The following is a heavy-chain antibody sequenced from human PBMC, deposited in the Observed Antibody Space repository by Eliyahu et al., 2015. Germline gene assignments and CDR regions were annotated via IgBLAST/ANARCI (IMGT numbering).Heavy chain of an antibody. Sequence: EVQLVESGGGLVQPGGSLXXSXXASGXTFXXXAMNWVRQAPGTGLEWVSYIGSSGKTISYADSVKGRFAISRDNAKNSLYLQMNSLRDEDTAVYYCVREKGGTVAGTGGFNYWGQGTLVTVSS. J-gene: IGHJ4*02. CDR3: VREKGGTVAGTGGFNY. V-gene: IGHV3-48*02. D-gene: IGHD6-19*01. CDR2: IGSSGKTI. CDR1: GXTFXXXA.